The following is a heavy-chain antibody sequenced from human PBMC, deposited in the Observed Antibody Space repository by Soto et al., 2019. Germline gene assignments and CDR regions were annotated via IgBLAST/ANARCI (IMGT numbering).Heavy chain of an antibody. CDR3: ARERAMVRGVIKGEFDY. D-gene: IGHD3-10*01. V-gene: IGHV1-46*01. J-gene: IGHJ4*02. CDR1: GYTFTSYY. CDR2: INPSGGST. Sequence: GASVKVSCKASGYTFTSYYMHWVRQAPGQGLEWMGIINPSGGSTSYAQKFQGRVTMTRDTSTSTVYMELSSLRSEDTAVYYCARERAMVRGVIKGEFDYWGQGTLVTVSS.